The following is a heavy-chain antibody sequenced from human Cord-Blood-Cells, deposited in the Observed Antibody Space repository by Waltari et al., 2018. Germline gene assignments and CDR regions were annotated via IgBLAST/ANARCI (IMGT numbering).Heavy chain of an antibody. CDR3: TSLHYYDSSGYYY. Sequence: EVQLVESGGGVVQPGGSLKLSCAASGFTFSGPAQHWVRQASGKGLEWVGRIRSKANSYATAYAASVKGRFTISRDDSKNTAYLQMNSLKTEDTAVYYCTSLHYYDSSGYYYWGQGTLVTVSS. V-gene: IGHV3-73*02. D-gene: IGHD3-22*01. CDR1: GFTFSGPA. J-gene: IGHJ4*02. CDR2: IRSKANSYAT.